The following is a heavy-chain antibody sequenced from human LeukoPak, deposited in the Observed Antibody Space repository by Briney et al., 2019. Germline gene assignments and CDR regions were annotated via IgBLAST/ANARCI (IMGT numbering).Heavy chain of an antibody. CDR3: ARRGGSLNYFDY. CDR2: IYPDDSDT. CDR1: GYSFTTYW. J-gene: IGHJ4*02. D-gene: IGHD1-26*01. Sequence: GESLKISCKGSGYSFTTYWIGWVRQMPGKGLEWMGIIYPDDSDTRYSPSFKGQVTISADKSNSTAYRQCSSLKASDTAIYFCARRGGSLNYFDYWGQGILVTVSS. V-gene: IGHV5-51*01.